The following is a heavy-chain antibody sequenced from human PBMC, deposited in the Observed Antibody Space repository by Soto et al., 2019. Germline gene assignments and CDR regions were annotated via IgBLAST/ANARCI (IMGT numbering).Heavy chain of an antibody. CDR2: ISGSGGST. Sequence: EVQLLESGGGLVQPGGSLRLSCAASGFTFSSYAMSWVRQAPGKGLEWVSAISGSGGSTYYADSVKGRFTISRDNSKNTLYLQKNSLRAEDTAVYYCAKDRGSGLDFQHWGQGTLVTVSS. CDR1: GFTFSSYA. D-gene: IGHD6-19*01. V-gene: IGHV3-23*01. J-gene: IGHJ1*01. CDR3: AKDRGSGLDFQH.